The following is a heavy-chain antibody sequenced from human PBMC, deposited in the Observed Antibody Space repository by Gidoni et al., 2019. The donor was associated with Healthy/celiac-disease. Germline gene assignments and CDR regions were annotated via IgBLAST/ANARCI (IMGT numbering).Heavy chain of an antibody. Sequence: QLQLQESGPGLVKPSDTLSLTCTVSGGSISSSSYYWGWIRQPPGKGLEWIGSIYYSGSTYYNPSLKSRVTISVDTSKNQFSLKLSSVTAADTAVYYCARDRGLLLTNWFDPWGQGTLVTVSS. D-gene: IGHD3-22*01. CDR3: ARDRGLLLTNWFDP. CDR2: IYYSGST. J-gene: IGHJ5*02. CDR1: GGSISSSSYY. V-gene: IGHV4-39*07.